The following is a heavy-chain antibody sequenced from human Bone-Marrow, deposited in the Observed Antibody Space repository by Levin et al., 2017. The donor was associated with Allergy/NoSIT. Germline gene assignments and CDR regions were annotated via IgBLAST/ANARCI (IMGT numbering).Heavy chain of an antibody. D-gene: IGHD2-2*01. Sequence: PGESLKISCAASGFTLSSFGMHWVRQGPGMGLEWVAFISFDGRNEYYAKSVKGRFTISRDNSKNTLYLQMNSLRAEDTAVYYCAKDLSYSTTWQFFDPRGQGTLVTVSS. J-gene: IGHJ5*02. CDR3: AKDLSYSTTWQFFDP. V-gene: IGHV3-30*18. CDR2: ISFDGRNE. CDR1: GFTLSSFG.